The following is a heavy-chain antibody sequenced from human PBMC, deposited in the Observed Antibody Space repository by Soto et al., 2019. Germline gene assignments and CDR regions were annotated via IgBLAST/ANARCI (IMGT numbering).Heavy chain of an antibody. V-gene: IGHV1-69*01. D-gene: IGHD5-18*01. CDR1: GGTFSSYA. CDR3: ARAPRGYSYSYYFDY. Sequence: AVKVSCKASGGTFSSYAISWVRQAPGQGLEWMGGIIPIFGTANYAQKFQGRVTITADESTSTAYMELSSLRSEDTAVYYCARAPRGYSYSYYFDYWGQGTLVTVSS. CDR2: IIPIFGTA. J-gene: IGHJ4*02.